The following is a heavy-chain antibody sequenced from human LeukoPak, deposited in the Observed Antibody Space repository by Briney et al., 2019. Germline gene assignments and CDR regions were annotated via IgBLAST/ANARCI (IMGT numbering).Heavy chain of an antibody. Sequence: PSETLSLTCGVSGGSISSSEWWSWVRQPPGKGLEWIGEIYHSGSTNYDPSLKSRVTISIDKSKNQFSLSLSSVTAADTAVYYCARDLRYSSSWYYYGMDVWGQGTTVTVSS. J-gene: IGHJ6*02. CDR3: ARDLRYSSSWYYYGMDV. CDR1: GGSISSSEW. D-gene: IGHD6-13*01. CDR2: IYHSGST. V-gene: IGHV4-4*02.